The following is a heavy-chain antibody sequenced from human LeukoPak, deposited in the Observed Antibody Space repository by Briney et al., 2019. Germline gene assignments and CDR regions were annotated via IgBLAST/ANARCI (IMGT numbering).Heavy chain of an antibody. CDR2: ISTSGST. V-gene: IGHV4-4*09. CDR3: ASPRSGYRYTFDY. J-gene: IGHJ4*02. D-gene: IGHD3-22*01. CDR1: AASISNYY. Sequence: ASETLSLTCAVSAASISNYYWSWIRQAPGKGLEWIGYISTSGSTNYNPSLKSRVSIPLDTSKNRFSLNLNFVTAADTAVYYCASPRSGYRYTFDYWGQGALVTVSS.